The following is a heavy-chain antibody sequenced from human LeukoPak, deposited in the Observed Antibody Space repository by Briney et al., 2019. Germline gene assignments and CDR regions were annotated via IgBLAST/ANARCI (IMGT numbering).Heavy chain of an antibody. V-gene: IGHV3-11*01. J-gene: IGHJ4*02. D-gene: IGHD3-3*01. Sequence: PGGSLRLSCAGSGFTFSDHYTTWIRQAPGKGLELFSYISTSGTSIYYADSVKGRFGISRDNAKNSLYLQMNSLRAEDTAVYYCARDPRLLDYWGQGTLVTVSS. CDR1: GFTFSDHY. CDR3: ARDPRLLDY. CDR2: ISTSGTSI.